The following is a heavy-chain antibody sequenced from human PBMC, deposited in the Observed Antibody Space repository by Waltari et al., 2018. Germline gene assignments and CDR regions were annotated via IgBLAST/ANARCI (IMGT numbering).Heavy chain of an antibody. V-gene: IGHV4-38-2*01. CDR1: GYYLSSGYY. Sequence: QVQLQESGPGLVKPSETLSLTGAVSGYYLSSGYYWGWIRQPPGKGLEWIGSIYHSGSTYYNPSLKSRVTISVDTSKNQFSLKLSSVTAADTAVYYCAKTDDYYGSGSNNWFDPWGQGTLVTVSS. CDR2: IYHSGST. D-gene: IGHD3-10*01. CDR3: AKTDDYYGSGSNNWFDP. J-gene: IGHJ5*02.